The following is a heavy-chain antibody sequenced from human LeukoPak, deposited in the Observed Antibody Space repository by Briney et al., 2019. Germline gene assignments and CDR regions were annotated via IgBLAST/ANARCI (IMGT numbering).Heavy chain of an antibody. CDR2: IYTSGST. Sequence: SETLSLTCTVSGGSISSYYWRWIRQPAGKGLEWIGRIYTSGSTNYNPSLKRRVTMSVDTSKNQFSLKLSSVTAADTAVYYCARDLGSYYDSSGYYYYGMDVWGQGTTVTVSS. J-gene: IGHJ6*02. V-gene: IGHV4-4*07. CDR3: ARDLGSYYDSSGYYYYGMDV. CDR1: GGSISSYY. D-gene: IGHD3-22*01.